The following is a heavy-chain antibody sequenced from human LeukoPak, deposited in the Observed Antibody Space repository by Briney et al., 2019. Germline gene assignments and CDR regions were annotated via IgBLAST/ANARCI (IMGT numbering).Heavy chain of an antibody. CDR1: GFTFSLYG. CDR3: TTDIVVVTATYY. Sequence: PGRSLRLSCAASGFTFSLYGMHWVRQAPGKGLEWVGRIKSKTDGGTTDYAAPVKGRFTISRDDSKNTLYLQMNSLKTEDTAVYYCTTDIVVVTATYYWGQGTLVTVSS. J-gene: IGHJ4*02. CDR2: IKSKTDGGTT. V-gene: IGHV3-15*01. D-gene: IGHD2-21*02.